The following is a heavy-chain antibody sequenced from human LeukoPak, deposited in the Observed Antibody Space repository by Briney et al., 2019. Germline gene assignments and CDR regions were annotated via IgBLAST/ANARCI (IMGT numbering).Heavy chain of an antibody. J-gene: IGHJ5*02. CDR3: ARVVGAIYL. V-gene: IGHV1-8*01. Sequence: ASVKVSCKASGYTFTSYDINWVRQDTGQGLEWMGWMNPNSGNTDYAQKFQGRVTMTRDTSISTAYMELSSLRSEDTAVYYCARVVGAIYLWGQGTLVTVSS. CDR1: GYTFTSYD. CDR2: MNPNSGNT. D-gene: IGHD1-26*01.